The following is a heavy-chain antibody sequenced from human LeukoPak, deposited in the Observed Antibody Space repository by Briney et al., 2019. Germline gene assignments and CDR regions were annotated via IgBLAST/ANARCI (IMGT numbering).Heavy chain of an antibody. CDR3: VKYRYRSGSYSHFDY. D-gene: IGHD1-26*01. CDR1: GFTFDDYT. Sequence: GGSLRLSCTASGFTFDDYTMHWVRQAPGKGLERVSGISWNSDYIGYADSVKGRFTISRDNAKNSLYLQVNSLRAEDTALYYCVKYRYRSGSYSHFDYWGQGTLLPVSS. V-gene: IGHV3-9*01. CDR2: ISWNSDYI. J-gene: IGHJ4*02.